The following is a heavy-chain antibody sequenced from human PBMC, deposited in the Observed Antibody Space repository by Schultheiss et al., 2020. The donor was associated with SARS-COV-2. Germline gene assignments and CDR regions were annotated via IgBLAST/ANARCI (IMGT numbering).Heavy chain of an antibody. CDR2: INPNSGGT. CDR1: GYTFTSYG. CDR3: ARDDRGGWLVPYYYGMDV. Sequence: ASVKVSCKASGYTFTSYGISWVRQAPGQGLEWMGWINPNSGGTNYAQKFQGRVTMTRDTSTSTVYMELSSLRSEDTAVYYCARDDRGGWLVPYYYGMDVWGQGTTVTVSS. J-gene: IGHJ6*02. V-gene: IGHV1-18*01. D-gene: IGHD6-19*01.